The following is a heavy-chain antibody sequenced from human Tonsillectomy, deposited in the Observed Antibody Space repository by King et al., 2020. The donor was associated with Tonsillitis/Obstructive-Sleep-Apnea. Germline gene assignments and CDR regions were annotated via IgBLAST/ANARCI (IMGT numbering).Heavy chain of an antibody. V-gene: IGHV3-33*01. CDR1: GFTLSSYG. D-gene: IGHD3-3*01. J-gene: IGHJ4*02. CDR3: ARDSRSTIFGVVTEFDY. Sequence: VQLVESGGGVVQPGRSLRLSCAASGFTLSSYGMHWVRQAPGKGLEGVAVIWYDGSNKYYADSGKGRFSISRDNSQNTLYLQMNILRAEDTAVYYCARDSRSTIFGVVTEFDYWGQGTLVTVSS. CDR2: IWYDGSNK.